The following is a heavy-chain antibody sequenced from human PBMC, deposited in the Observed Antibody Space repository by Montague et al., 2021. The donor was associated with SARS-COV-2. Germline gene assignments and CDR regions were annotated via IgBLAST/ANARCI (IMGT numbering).Heavy chain of an antibody. J-gene: IGHJ2*01. Sequence: STNYNPSLKSRLTISIDTSNNQFSLKLSSVTAADTAVYYCSRGSGWYKYWYFDIGGRGTLVTVSS. CDR2: ST. D-gene: IGHD6-19*01. V-gene: IGHV4-34*01. CDR3: SRGSGWYKYWYFDI.